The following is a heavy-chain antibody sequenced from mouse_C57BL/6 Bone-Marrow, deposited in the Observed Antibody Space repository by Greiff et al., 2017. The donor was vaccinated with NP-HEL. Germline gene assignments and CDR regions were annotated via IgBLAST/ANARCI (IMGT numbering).Heavy chain of an antibody. CDR3: ARHRYYGSRTGYFDV. CDR2: ISSGGSYT. V-gene: IGHV5-6*01. Sequence: EVKLMESGGDLVKPGGSLKLSCAASGFTFSSYGMSWVRQTPDKRLEWVATISSGGSYTYYPDSVKGRFTISRDNAKNTLYLQMSSLKSEDTAMYYCARHRYYGSRTGYFDVWGTGTTVTVSS. D-gene: IGHD1-1*01. CDR1: GFTFSSYG. J-gene: IGHJ1*03.